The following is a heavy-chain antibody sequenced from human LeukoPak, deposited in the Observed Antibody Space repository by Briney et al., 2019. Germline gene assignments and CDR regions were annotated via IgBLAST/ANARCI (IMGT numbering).Heavy chain of an antibody. D-gene: IGHD6-19*01. J-gene: IGHJ4*02. CDR2: ISYDGSNK. CDR3: AKVGFAVAGATSGDY. CDR1: GFTFSGSV. V-gene: IGHV3-30*18. Sequence: SGGSLRLSCAASGFTFSGSVIHWVRQAPGKGLEWVAVISYDGSNKYYADSVKGRFTISRDNSKNTLYLQMNSLRAEDTAVYYCAKVGFAVAGATSGDYWGQGTLVTVSS.